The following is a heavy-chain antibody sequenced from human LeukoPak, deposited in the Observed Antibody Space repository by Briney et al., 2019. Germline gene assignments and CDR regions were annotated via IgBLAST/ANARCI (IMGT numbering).Heavy chain of an antibody. Sequence: PSETLSLTCTVSGGSLSSYYWSWLRQPPGKGLEWIGDIYYSGSNNYNPPLKSRVTISVDTSKNQFSLKLSSVTAADTAVYYCARDCYDYVWGSYPSHGYAFDLWGQGTMVTVSS. D-gene: IGHD3-16*02. CDR3: ARDCYDYVWGSYPSHGYAFDL. CDR1: GGSLSSYY. CDR2: IYYSGSN. V-gene: IGHV4-59*01. J-gene: IGHJ3*01.